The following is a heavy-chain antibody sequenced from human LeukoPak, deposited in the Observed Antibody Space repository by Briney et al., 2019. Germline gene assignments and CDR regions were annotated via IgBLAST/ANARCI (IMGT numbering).Heavy chain of an antibody. CDR3: ARLGSGYDLGYYYYMDV. J-gene: IGHJ6*03. Sequence: PSETLSLTCAVYGGSFSGYYWSWIRQPPGKGLEWIGEINHSGSTNYNPSLKSRVTISVDTSKNQFSLKLSSVTAADTAVYYCARLGSGYDLGYYYYMDVWGKGTTVTISS. CDR2: INHSGST. V-gene: IGHV4-34*01. CDR1: GGSFSGYY. D-gene: IGHD5-12*01.